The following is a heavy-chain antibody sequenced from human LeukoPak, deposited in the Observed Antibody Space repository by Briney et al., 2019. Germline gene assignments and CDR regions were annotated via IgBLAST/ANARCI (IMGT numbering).Heavy chain of an antibody. CDR1: GYTFTTYH. V-gene: IGHV1-46*03. CDR2: INPSGGST. J-gene: IGHJ3*02. Sequence: ASVKVSCKASGYTFTTYHIHWVRQAPGQGLEWMGLINPSGGSTSYAQKFQGRVTMTRDTSTSTVYMELSSLRSEDTAVYYCALGTYYYDSSGYFGFDAFDIWGQGTMVTVSS. D-gene: IGHD3-22*01. CDR3: ALGTYYYDSSGYFGFDAFDI.